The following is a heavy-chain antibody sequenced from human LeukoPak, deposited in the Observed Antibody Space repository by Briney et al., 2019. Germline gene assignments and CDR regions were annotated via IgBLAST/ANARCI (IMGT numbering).Heavy chain of an antibody. CDR3: ASTGAAAGYYYYYGMDV. J-gene: IGHJ6*02. V-gene: IGHV1-2*02. D-gene: IGHD6-13*01. CDR2: INPNSGGT. Sequence: ASVKVSCKASGYTFTSYYMHWVRQAPGQGLEWMGWINPNSGGTNYAQKFQGRVTMTRDTSISTAYMELSRLRSDDTAVYYCASTGAAAGYYYYYGMDVWGQGTTVTVSS. CDR1: GYTFTSYY.